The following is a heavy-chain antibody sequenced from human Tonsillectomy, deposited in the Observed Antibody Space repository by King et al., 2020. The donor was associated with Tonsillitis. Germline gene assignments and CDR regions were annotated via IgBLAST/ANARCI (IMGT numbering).Heavy chain of an antibody. J-gene: IGHJ5*02. D-gene: IGHD3-10*01. CDR3: ARGDYGSGSYYLFDP. Sequence: VQLQQWGAGLLKPSETLSLTCAVYGVSFSGYYWNWIRQPPGKGLEGIGEINHSGSTNCNPALKSRVPISVYTSKNQLSLKLSSVTAADTAVYNCARGDYGSGSYYLFDPWAQGTLVTVSS. CDR2: INHSGST. V-gene: IGHV4-34*01. CDR1: GVSFSGYY.